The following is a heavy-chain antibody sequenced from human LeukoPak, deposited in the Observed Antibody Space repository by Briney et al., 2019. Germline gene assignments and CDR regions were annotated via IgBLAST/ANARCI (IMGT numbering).Heavy chain of an antibody. J-gene: IGHJ4*02. CDR2: ISSSTNTI. CDR3: AREKYGDYVSDY. Sequence: GGSLRLSCAASGFTFSTYAMKWVRQAPGKGLEWISYISSSTNTIYYADSLKGRFTISRDDAKNSLYLQMNSLRAEDTAVYYCAREKYGDYVSDYWGQGTLVTVSS. V-gene: IGHV3-48*01. CDR1: GFTFSTYA. D-gene: IGHD4-17*01.